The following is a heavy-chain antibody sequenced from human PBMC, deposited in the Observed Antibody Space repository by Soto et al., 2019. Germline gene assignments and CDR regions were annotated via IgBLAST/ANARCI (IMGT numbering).Heavy chain of an antibody. V-gene: IGHV3-7*04. CDR3: SRCEDY. CDR2: INQGGSDK. J-gene: IGHJ4*02. Sequence: EVHLVDSGGGLVQPGGSLRVSCTASGFTFSAYWMSWVRQAPGKGLEWVASINQGGSDKHYVDSVKGRFTISRDNAKNSLSLQMNSLRVEDTAVYYCSRCEDYWGQGTVVTVSS. CDR1: GFTFSAYW.